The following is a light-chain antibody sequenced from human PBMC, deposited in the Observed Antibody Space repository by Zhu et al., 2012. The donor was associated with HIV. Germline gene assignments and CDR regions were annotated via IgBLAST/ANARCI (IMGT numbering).Light chain of an antibody. Sequence: DIQLTQSPSFLSASVGDRVTIACRASQNVYKFVAWYQQKPDKAPKVLIYEASKLQTGVPSRFSGSGSGTEFTLTISSLQPDDFATYSCQQYYTPSYNFGQGTKLQIK. V-gene: IGKV1-5*03. CDR3: QQYYTPSYN. CDR1: QNVYKF. J-gene: IGKJ2*01. CDR2: EAS.